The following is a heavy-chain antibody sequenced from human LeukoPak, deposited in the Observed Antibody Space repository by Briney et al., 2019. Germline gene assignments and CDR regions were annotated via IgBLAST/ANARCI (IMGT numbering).Heavy chain of an antibody. CDR2: ISYDGTYK. D-gene: IGHD1-26*01. V-gene: IGHV3-30*04. Sequence: PGGSLRLSCAASGFTFSTSAMHWVRQAPGKGPHWVAVISYDGTYKYYADSVKGRFTISRDNSKSTLYLHMNSLITEDTAVYNCATVGSTRVFDYWGQGTLVTVSS. CDR1: GFTFSTSA. J-gene: IGHJ4*02. CDR3: ATVGSTRVFDY.